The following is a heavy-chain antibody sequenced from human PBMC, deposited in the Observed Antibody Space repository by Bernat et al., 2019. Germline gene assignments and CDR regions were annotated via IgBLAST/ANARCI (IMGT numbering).Heavy chain of an antibody. J-gene: IGHJ4*02. D-gene: IGHD3/OR15-3a*01. CDR3: GRDKALSGSSTGLH. CDR2: ISASGGST. CDR1: GFTLSSYA. V-gene: IGHV3-23*01. Sequence: EVQLLESGGGLVQPGGSLRLSCAASGFTLSSYAMGWVRQAPGKGLEWVSGISASGGSTYYAESVKGRFTVSRDNSKNTVYVEMNNLRAEDTAVYYCGRDKALSGSSTGLHWGQGTLVTVSS.